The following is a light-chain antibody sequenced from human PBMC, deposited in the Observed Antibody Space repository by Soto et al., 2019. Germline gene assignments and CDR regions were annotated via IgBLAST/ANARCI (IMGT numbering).Light chain of an antibody. CDR3: AAWGDSLNTWV. Sequence: ELTQPPSVSVAPGQTVTISCSGSSSNIGSNAVSWYQHFPGTAPKVLIYSDDQRPSGVPDRFSGSKSGTSASLAISGLQAEDEADYFCAAWGDSLNTWVFGGGTKLTVL. V-gene: IGLV1-44*01. J-gene: IGLJ3*02. CDR2: SDD. CDR1: SSNIGSNA.